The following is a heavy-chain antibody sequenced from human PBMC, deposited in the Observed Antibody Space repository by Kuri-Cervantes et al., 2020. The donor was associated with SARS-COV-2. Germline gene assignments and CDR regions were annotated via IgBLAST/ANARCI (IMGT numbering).Heavy chain of an antibody. CDR1: GYTFTSYA. CDR3: ARGGVKYYCSGGSCPNFDY. D-gene: IGHD2-15*01. V-gene: IGHV1-3*01. Sequence: ASVKVSCKASGYTFTSYAMHWVRQAPGQRLEWMGRINAGNGNTKYSQKFQGRVTITRDTSASTAYMELSSLRSEDTAVYYCARGGVKYYCSGGSCPNFDYWGQGTLVTVSS. J-gene: IGHJ4*02. CDR2: INAGNGNT.